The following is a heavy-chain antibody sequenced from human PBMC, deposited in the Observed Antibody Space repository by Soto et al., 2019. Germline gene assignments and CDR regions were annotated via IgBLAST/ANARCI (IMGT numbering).Heavy chain of an antibody. CDR3: AKDRSPYYDILTGYYPPYFDY. Sequence: GGSLRLSCAASGFTFSSYAMSWVRQAPGKGLEWVSAISGSGGSTYYADSVKGRFTISRDNSKNTLYLQMNSLRAEDTAVYYCAKDRSPYYDILTGYYPPYFDYWGQGTLVTVS. J-gene: IGHJ4*02. CDR2: ISGSGGST. D-gene: IGHD3-9*01. V-gene: IGHV3-23*01. CDR1: GFTFSSYA.